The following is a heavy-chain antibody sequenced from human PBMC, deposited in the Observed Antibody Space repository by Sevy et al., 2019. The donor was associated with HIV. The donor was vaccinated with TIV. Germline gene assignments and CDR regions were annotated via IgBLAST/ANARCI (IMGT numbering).Heavy chain of an antibody. CDR2: IYPGDSDT. CDR3: ARRGYYDSSGYYTYGMDV. D-gene: IGHD3-22*01. CDR1: GYTFSNYW. V-gene: IGHV5-51*01. Sequence: GESLKISCKGSGYTFSNYWIGWMRQMPGKGLEWMGIIYPGDSDTRYSPSFQGQVTISSDKSISTAYLQWSSLKASDTAMYYCARRGYYDSSGYYTYGMDVWGQGTTVTVSS. J-gene: IGHJ6*02.